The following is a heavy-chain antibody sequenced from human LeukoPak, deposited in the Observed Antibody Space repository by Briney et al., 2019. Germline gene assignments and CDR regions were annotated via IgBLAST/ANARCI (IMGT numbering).Heavy chain of an antibody. V-gene: IGHV4-39*07. CDR3: ARAPPARRTVTLPYLMDV. CDR2: IYHSGST. Sequence: PSETLSLTCTVSGGSISSSSYYWGWIRQPPGKGLEWIGSIYHSGSTYYNPSLKSRVTISVDTSKNQFSLKLSSVTAADTAVYYCARAPPARRTVTLPYLMDVWGKGTTVTVSS. J-gene: IGHJ6*03. CDR1: GGSISSSSYY. D-gene: IGHD4-11*01.